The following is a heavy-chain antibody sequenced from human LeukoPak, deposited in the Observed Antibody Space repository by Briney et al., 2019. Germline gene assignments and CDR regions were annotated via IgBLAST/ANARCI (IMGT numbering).Heavy chain of an antibody. CDR1: GGSISSYY. Sequence: PSETLSLTCTVSGGSISSYYWSWIRQPPGKGLEWIGYIYYSGSTNYNTSLKSRVTISVDTSKNQFSLKLSSVQAAARDVRSRLRITTVTTSGCFGTWGQRTLVTVSS. CDR2: IYYSGST. D-gene: IGHD4-11*01. J-gene: IGHJ5*01. CDR3: LRITTVTTSGCFGT. V-gene: IGHV4-59*01.